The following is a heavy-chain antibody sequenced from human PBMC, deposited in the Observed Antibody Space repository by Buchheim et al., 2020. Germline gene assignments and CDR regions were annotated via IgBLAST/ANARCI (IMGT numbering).Heavy chain of an antibody. J-gene: IGHJ4*03. CDR2: ISYDGKNK. V-gene: IGHV3-30*04. CDR1: GFPFSIYT. D-gene: IGHD6-19*01. Sequence: VQVVESGGGVVQPGRSLRLSCGASGFPFSIYTMHWVRQAPGKGLEWVAVISYDGKNKDYADSVKGRFTISRDNSKHTVYLQMNSLRGDDTAVYYCASNAVAGYEGYWGQGT. CDR3: ASNAVAGYEGY.